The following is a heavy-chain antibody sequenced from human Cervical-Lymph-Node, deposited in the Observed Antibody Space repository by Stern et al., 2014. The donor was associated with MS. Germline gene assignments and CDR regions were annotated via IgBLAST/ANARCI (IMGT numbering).Heavy chain of an antibody. D-gene: IGHD6-19*01. Sequence: QMQLVQSGGGVVQPGRSLRLSCAASGFTFSSYGMHWVRQAPGKGLEWVAVIWYDGSNKYYADSVKGRFTISRDNSKNTLYLQMNSLRAEDTAVYYCARETVAGTWGVDYWGQGTLVTVSS. CDR2: IWYDGSNK. CDR1: GFTFSSYG. J-gene: IGHJ4*02. V-gene: IGHV3-33*01. CDR3: ARETVAGTWGVDY.